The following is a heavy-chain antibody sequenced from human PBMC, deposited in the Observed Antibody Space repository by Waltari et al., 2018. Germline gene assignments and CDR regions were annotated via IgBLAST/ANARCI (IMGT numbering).Heavy chain of an antibody. CDR1: GGTFSSYA. Sequence: QVQLVQSEAEVKKPGSSVKVSCKASGGTFSSYAISWVRQAPGQGLEWMGGIFPIFGTANCAPKFQVRFTITAYESTSTAYMELSSVTAADTSVYYCASLRFASGGMDVWGQGTTVTVSS. V-gene: IGHV1-69*13. CDR3: ASLRFASGGMDV. D-gene: IGHD3-10*01. J-gene: IGHJ6*02. CDR2: IFPIFGTA.